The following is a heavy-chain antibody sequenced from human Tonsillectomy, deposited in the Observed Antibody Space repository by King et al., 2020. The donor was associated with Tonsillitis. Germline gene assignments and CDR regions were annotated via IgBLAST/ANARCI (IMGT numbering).Heavy chain of an antibody. J-gene: IGHJ6*02. D-gene: IGHD2-2*01. CDR1: GYTFTSYD. V-gene: IGHV1-8*01. Sequence: QLVQSGAEVKKPGASVKVSCKASGYTFTSYDVNWVRQATGQGLEWMGWMNPNSGNTGYAQKVQGRVTMTRNTSISTAYMELSSLRSEDAAVYYCARVSLTYCSGTSCYAYYYYGMDVWGQGTTVTVSS. CDR2: MNPNSGNT. CDR3: ARVSLTYCSGTSCYAYYYYGMDV.